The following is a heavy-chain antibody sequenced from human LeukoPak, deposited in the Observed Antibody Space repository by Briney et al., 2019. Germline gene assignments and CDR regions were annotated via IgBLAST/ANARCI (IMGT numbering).Heavy chain of an antibody. CDR1: GYTFTGYY. V-gene: IGHV1-8*03. D-gene: IGHD2-21*01. CDR3: ARGIVVVYDYYYMDV. Sequence: ASVKVSCKASGYTFTGYYMHWVRQAPGQGLEWMGWMNPNSGNTGYAQKFQGRVTITRNTSISTAYMELSSLRSEDTAVYYCARGIVVVYDYYYMDVWGKGTTVTVSS. CDR2: MNPNSGNT. J-gene: IGHJ6*03.